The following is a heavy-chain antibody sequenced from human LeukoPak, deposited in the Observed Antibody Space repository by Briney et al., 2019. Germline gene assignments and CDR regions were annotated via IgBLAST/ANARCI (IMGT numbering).Heavy chain of an antibody. CDR3: ARDEDPYCGGDCYPAAFDI. D-gene: IGHD2-21*02. CDR2: IKQDGSEK. Sequence: GGSLRLSCAASGFTFSSYWMSWVRQAPGKGLEWVANIKQDGSEKYYVDSVKGRFTISRDNAKNSLYLQMNSLRAEDTAVYYCARDEDPYCGGDCYPAAFDIWGQGTMVTVSS. CDR1: GFTFSSYW. V-gene: IGHV3-7*01. J-gene: IGHJ3*02.